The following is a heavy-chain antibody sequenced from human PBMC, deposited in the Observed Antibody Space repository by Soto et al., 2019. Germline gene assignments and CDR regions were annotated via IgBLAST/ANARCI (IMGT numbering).Heavy chain of an antibody. CDR2: IYYSGST. Sequence: SETLSLTCTVSGGSISSSSYYWGWIRQPPGKGLEWIGSIYYSGSTYYNPSLKSRVTISVDTSKNQFSLKLSSVTAADTAVYYCARSPDPANYDFWSGYPYFEYWGQRTLVTVSS. V-gene: IGHV4-39*01. D-gene: IGHD3-3*01. CDR3: ARSPDPANYDFWSGYPYFEY. J-gene: IGHJ4*02. CDR1: GGSISSSSYY.